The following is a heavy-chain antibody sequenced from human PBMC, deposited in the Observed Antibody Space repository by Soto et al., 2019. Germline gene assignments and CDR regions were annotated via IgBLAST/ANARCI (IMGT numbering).Heavy chain of an antibody. CDR2: INPNSGGT. CDR3: ARSSIAVAGNGGEFDY. CDR1: GYTFTGYY. V-gene: IGHV1-2*04. Sequence: ASVKVSCKASGYTFTGYYMHWVRQAPGQGLEWMGWINPNSGGTNYAQKFQGWVTMTRDTSISTAYMELSRLRSDDTAVYYCARSSIAVAGNGGEFDYWGQGTLVTVSS. J-gene: IGHJ4*02. D-gene: IGHD6-19*01.